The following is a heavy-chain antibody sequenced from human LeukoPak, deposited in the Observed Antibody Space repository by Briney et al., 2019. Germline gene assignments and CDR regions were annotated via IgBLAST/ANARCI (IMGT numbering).Heavy chain of an antibody. V-gene: IGHV3-74*01. CDR1: GFTFSNYW. Sequence: PGGSLRLSCAASGFTFSNYWMDWVRQAPGKGLVWVSRINTDGSRTTYADSVKGRFTISRDNAKNSLYLQMNSLRAEDTAVYYCAGEETDYDILTGYYNAAFDIWGQGTMVTVSS. CDR2: INTDGSRT. D-gene: IGHD3-9*01. CDR3: AGEETDYDILTGYYNAAFDI. J-gene: IGHJ3*02.